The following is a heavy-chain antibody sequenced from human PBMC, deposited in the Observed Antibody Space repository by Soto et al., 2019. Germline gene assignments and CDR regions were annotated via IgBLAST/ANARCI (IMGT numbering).Heavy chain of an antibody. D-gene: IGHD6-19*01. J-gene: IGHJ6*02. Sequence: QVTLKESGPVLVKPTETLTLTCTVSGFSLSNARMGVSWIRQPPGKALEWLAHIFSNDEKSYSTTLKTRLTITKDTSKSDVVLTLTNRDPVDTATYYCARLPGGALAGYYYSGMDVWRQGSTVTASS. CDR3: ARLPGGALAGYYYSGMDV. CDR1: GFSLSNARMG. V-gene: IGHV2-26*01. CDR2: IFSNDEK.